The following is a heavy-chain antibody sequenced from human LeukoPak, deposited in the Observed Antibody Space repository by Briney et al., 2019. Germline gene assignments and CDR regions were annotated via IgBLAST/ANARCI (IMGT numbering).Heavy chain of an antibody. J-gene: IGHJ3*02. CDR2: IYSGGST. D-gene: IGHD2/OR15-2a*01. Sequence: GGSLRLSCTASGLTLSDHIIDWVRQAPGKGLEWVSVIYSGGSTYYADSVKGRFTISRDNSKNTLYLQMNSLRAEDTAVYYCARDSGTTGAFDIWGQGTMVTVSS. CDR3: ARDSGTTGAFDI. V-gene: IGHV3-53*01. CDR1: GLTLSDHI.